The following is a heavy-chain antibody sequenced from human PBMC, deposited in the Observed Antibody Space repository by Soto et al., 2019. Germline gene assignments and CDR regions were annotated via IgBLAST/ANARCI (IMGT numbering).Heavy chain of an antibody. CDR2: IFYTGAT. V-gene: IGHV4-61*03. D-gene: IGHD3-22*01. J-gene: IGHJ2*01. CDR3: VRVLDSSWYADL. Sequence: WTWIRQAPGTGLEYIGYIFYTGATNYNPSLSSRVTISLDTSKNHFSLKLNSMTAADTAVYYCVRVLDSSWYADLWGRGTLVTVSS.